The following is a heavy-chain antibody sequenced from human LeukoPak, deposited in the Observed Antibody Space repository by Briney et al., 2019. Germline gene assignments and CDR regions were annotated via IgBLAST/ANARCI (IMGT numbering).Heavy chain of an antibody. CDR1: GGSISSYY. V-gene: IGHV4-59*01. D-gene: IGHD3-22*01. J-gene: IGHJ3*02. Sequence: ASETLSLTCTVSGGSISSYYWSWIRQPPGKGLEWIGYIYYSGSTNYNPSLKSRVTISVDTSKNQFSLKLSSVTAADTAVYYCARGSYDSSGHDAFDIWGQGTMVTVSS. CDR2: IYYSGST. CDR3: ARGSYDSSGHDAFDI.